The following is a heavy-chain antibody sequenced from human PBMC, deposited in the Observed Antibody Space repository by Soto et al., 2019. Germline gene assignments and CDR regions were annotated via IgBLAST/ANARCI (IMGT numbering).Heavy chain of an antibody. CDR2: ISSSASSI. J-gene: IGHJ4*02. Sequence: PGGSLRLSCAASGFPFSDYSMIWVRQAPGKGLEWVSYISSSASSIYYAASLKGRFTISRDNARDSLYLQMQSLKDEDTAVYYCVRDGCTGGSCYLRYWGQGTLVTVSS. V-gene: IGHV3-48*02. CDR3: VRDGCTGGSCYLRY. CDR1: GFPFSDYS. D-gene: IGHD2-15*01.